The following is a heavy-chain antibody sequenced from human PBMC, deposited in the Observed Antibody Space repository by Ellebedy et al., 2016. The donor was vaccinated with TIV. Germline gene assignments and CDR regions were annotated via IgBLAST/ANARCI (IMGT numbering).Heavy chain of an antibody. D-gene: IGHD6-13*01. Sequence: AASVKVSCKASGYTFTTYGISWVRQAPGQGLEWMGWISTYSGDTNLAQSLQGRVTLTTDTSTSTASMALRSPRSGDTAVYYCARAIGSTWSTWRSGRFFDPWGQGTLVTVS. J-gene: IGHJ5*02. V-gene: IGHV1-18*01. CDR1: GYTFTTYG. CDR3: ARAIGSTWSTWRSGRFFDP. CDR2: ISTYSGDT.